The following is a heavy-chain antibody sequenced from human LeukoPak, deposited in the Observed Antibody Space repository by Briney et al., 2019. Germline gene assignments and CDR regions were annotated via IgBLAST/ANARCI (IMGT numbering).Heavy chain of an antibody. J-gene: IGHJ1*01. CDR2: IYYSGST. CDR1: GGSISSYY. Sequence: SETLSLICTVSGGSISSYYWSWIRQPPGKGLEWIGYIYYSGSTNYNPSLKSRVTISVDTSKNQFSLKLSSVTAADTAVYYCARVESGYGDYLHTALAEYFQHWGQGTLVTVSS. CDR3: ARVESGYGDYLHTALAEYFQH. V-gene: IGHV4-59*01. D-gene: IGHD4-17*01.